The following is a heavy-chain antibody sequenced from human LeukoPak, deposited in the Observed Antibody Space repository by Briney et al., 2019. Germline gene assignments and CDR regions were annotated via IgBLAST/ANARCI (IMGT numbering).Heavy chain of an antibody. D-gene: IGHD6-13*01. CDR3: TTLAAAGTTYYYYYMDV. J-gene: IGHJ6*03. V-gene: IGHV3-15*01. CDR2: IKSKTDGGTT. Sequence: GGSLRLSCAASGFTFSNAWMSWVRQAPGKGLEWVGRIKSKTDGGTTDYAAPVKGRFTISGDDSKNTPYLQMNSLKTEDTAVYYCTTLAAAGTTYYYYYMDVWGKGTTVTVSS. CDR1: GFTFSNAW.